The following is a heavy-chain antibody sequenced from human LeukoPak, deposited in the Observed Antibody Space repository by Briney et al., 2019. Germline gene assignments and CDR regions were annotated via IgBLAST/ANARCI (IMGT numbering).Heavy chain of an antibody. CDR2: ISHSGGI. CDR3: GRQGYTASYYFVDY. CDR1: GGTFSDFY. J-gene: IGHJ4*02. Sequence: PSETLSLTCAAYGGTFSDFYWNWIRQPPGKGLEWIGQISHSGGINYNPSLQSRVTLSVDTSNNHFSLRLTPVTAADTAVYYCGRQGYTASYYFVDYWSPGTLVTVSS. D-gene: IGHD3-10*01. V-gene: IGHV4-34*01.